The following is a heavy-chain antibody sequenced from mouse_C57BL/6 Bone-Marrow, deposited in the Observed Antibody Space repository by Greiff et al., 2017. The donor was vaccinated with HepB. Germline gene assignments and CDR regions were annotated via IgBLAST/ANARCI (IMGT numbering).Heavy chain of an antibody. CDR1: GYTFTDYY. J-gene: IGHJ1*03. CDR3: AREFITTVVATKYFDV. D-gene: IGHD1-1*01. CDR2: INPNNGGT. V-gene: IGHV1-26*01. Sequence: VQLQQSGPELVKPGASVKISCKASGYTFTDYYMNWVKQSHGKSLEWIGDINPNNGGTSYNQKFKGKATLTVDKSSSTAYMELRSLTSEDSAVYYCAREFITTVVATKYFDVWGTGTTVTVSS.